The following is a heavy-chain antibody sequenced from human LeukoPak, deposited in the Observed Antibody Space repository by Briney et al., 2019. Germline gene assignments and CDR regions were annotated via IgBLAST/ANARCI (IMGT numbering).Heavy chain of an antibody. J-gene: IGHJ3*02. CDR1: GFTFSSYD. V-gene: IGHV3-23*01. D-gene: IGHD1-26*01. CDR2: ISGSGGST. CDR3: TTEVLEGATDGTFDI. Sequence: PGGSLRLSCAASGFTFSSYDMTWVRQAPGKGLEWVSTISGSGGSTYFADSVKGRFTISRDNSKNTVHLQMSSLKTEDTAVYYCTTEVLEGATDGTFDIWGQGTMVTVSS.